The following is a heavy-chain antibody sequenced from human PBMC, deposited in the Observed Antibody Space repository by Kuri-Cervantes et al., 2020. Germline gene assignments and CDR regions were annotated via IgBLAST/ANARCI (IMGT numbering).Heavy chain of an antibody. D-gene: IGHD3-22*01. V-gene: IGHV3-11*01. CDR1: GFTFSDYY. CDR2: ISNSGTTI. CDR3: ARDKGIYDPSGVRGYYFDY. J-gene: IGHJ4*02. Sequence: GESLKISCASSGFTFSDYYMSWIRQAPGKGLEWISYISNSGTTIYYAADSVKGRFTLPRDNAENSLYLQMNSLRAEDTAVHYCARDKGIYDPSGVRGYYFDYWGQGTLVTVSS.